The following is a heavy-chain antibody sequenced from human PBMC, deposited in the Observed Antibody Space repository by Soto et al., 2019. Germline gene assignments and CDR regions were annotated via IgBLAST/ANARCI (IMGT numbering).Heavy chain of an antibody. J-gene: IGHJ3*01. D-gene: IGHD2-2*01. Sequence: GVCLRLSCAAAAFTFSDYYMNWAREAPGKGLEWVANIKEDGSEEYYVDSVKGRFTISRDNAKNSLYLHLNSLRAEDTAVYYCARGAGCSNRLCNDGPSDFWGHGTMVTVS. CDR2: IKEDGSEE. V-gene: IGHV3-7*01. CDR1: AFTFSDYY. CDR3: ARGAGCSNRLCNDGPSDF.